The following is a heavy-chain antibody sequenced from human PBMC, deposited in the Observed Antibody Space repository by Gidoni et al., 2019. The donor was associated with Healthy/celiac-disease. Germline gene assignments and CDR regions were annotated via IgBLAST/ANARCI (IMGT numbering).Heavy chain of an antibody. CDR2: ISGSGGST. V-gene: IGHV3-23*01. CDR3: AKEGGYCSGGSCPYYYYYMDV. Sequence: EVQLLESGGGLVQPGGSLRLSCAASGFTFSSYAMSWVRQAPGKGLEWVSAISGSGGSTYYADSVKGRFTISRDNSKNTLYLQMNSLRAEDTAVYYCAKEGGYCSGGSCPYYYYYMDVWGKGTTVTVSS. D-gene: IGHD2-15*01. CDR1: GFTFSSYA. J-gene: IGHJ6*03.